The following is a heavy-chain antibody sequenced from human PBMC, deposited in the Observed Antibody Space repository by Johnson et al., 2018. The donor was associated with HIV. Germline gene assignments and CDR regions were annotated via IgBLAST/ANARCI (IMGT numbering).Heavy chain of an antibody. V-gene: IGHV3-30*02. J-gene: IGHJ3*02. Sequence: EQLVESGGGVVQPGGSLRLSCAASGFTFSSYGMHWVRQAPGKGLEWVAFIRYDGSNKYYADSVKGRFTISRDNSKNTLYLQMNSLRAEDTAVYYCAKGDCSGGSCYSFTDAFDIWGQGTMVTVSS. D-gene: IGHD2-15*01. CDR3: AKGDCSGGSCYSFTDAFDI. CDR2: IRYDGSNK. CDR1: GFTFSSYG.